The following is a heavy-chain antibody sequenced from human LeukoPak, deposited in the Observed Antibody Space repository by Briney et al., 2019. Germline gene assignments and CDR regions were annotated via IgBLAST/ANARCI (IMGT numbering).Heavy chain of an antibody. D-gene: IGHD5-18*01. V-gene: IGHV3-23*01. CDR3: AKSRGYSDGDPSDY. CDR2: ISGSGGST. J-gene: IGHJ4*02. Sequence: GGSLRLSCVASEFTFSGYAMSWVRQVPGKGLEWVSVISGSGGSTYYADSVKGRFTISRDNSKNTLYLQMNSLRAEDMAIYYCAKSRGYSDGDPSDYWGQGTLVTVSS. CDR1: EFTFSGYA.